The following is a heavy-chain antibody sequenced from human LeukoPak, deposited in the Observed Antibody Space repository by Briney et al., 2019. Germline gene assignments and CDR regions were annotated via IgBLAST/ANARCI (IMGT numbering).Heavy chain of an antibody. D-gene: IGHD3-16*01. Sequence: DTLSLTCAVYDGFFSGYYWSWIRQPPGEGLEWMGEINHSGNTNYNPSLKSRVTISVDTSKNQFSLKLGSVTAADTAVYYCARDGGRARVNYFDYWGQGTLVTVSS. J-gene: IGHJ4*02. CDR1: DGFFSGYY. CDR2: INHSGNT. CDR3: ARDGGRARVNYFDY. V-gene: IGHV4-34*01.